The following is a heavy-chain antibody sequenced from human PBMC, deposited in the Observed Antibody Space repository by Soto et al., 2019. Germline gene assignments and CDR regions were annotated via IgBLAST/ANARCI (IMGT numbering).Heavy chain of an antibody. J-gene: IGHJ5*02. CDR1: RYGYTSYD. D-gene: IGHD3-16*02. CDR2: MNPNSGNT. V-gene: IGHV1-8*01. Sequence: GVSVEVSCKESRYGYTSYDINWVRQANRQGLEWMGWMNPNSGNTGYAQKFQGRVTMTRNTSISTAYMELSSLRSEDTAVYYCASERGEELSPEVSSWFAPWGQGTLVTVSS. CDR3: ASERGEELSPEVSSWFAP.